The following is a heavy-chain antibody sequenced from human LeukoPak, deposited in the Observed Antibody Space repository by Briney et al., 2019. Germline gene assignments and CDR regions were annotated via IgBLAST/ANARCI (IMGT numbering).Heavy chain of an antibody. V-gene: IGHV3-11*04. CDR1: GFTFSDYY. CDR2: ISSSGSTI. J-gene: IGHJ4*02. CDR3: ARNQRRLDY. D-gene: IGHD1-14*01. Sequence: GGSLRLSCAASGFTFSDYYMSWIRQAPGKGVEWVSYISSSGSTIYYADSVKGPLTISRDNAKNSLYMQMNSLRAEDTAVYYCARNQRRLDYWGQGTLVTVSS.